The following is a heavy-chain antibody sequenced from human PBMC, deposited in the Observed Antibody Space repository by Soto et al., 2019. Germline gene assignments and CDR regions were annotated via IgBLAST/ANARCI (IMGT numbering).Heavy chain of an antibody. Sequence: PGGSLRLSCAASGFTFSSYSMNWVRQAPGKGLEWVSSISSSSSYIYYADSVKGRFTISRDNAKNSLYLQMNSLRAEDTAVYYCARAVVPADRDYYYYYYMDVWGKGTTVTVSS. V-gene: IGHV3-21*01. D-gene: IGHD2-2*01. CDR3: ARAVVPADRDYYYYYYMDV. CDR1: GFTFSSYS. J-gene: IGHJ6*03. CDR2: ISSSSSYI.